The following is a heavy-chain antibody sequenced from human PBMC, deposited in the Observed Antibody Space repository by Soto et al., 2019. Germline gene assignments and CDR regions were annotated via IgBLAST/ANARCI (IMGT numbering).Heavy chain of an antibody. Sequence: SETLSLTCTVSGVSMSSSSYYWGWFRQPPGKGLEWIGTIYYGGSSYSNPSLKSRVTISLDTSKNQFSLTLTSVTAADTAVYYCARQGSYWGQGTLVTVSS. CDR3: ARQGSY. J-gene: IGHJ4*02. CDR1: GVSMSSSSYY. V-gene: IGHV4-39*01. CDR2: IYYGGSS.